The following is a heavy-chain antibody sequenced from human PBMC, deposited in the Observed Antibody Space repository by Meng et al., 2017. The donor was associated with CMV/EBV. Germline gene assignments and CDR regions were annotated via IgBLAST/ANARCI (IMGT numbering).Heavy chain of an antibody. D-gene: IGHD4-17*01. CDR1: GFTFSSEA. CDR3: ARDPDGDYDFDL. Sequence: GGSLRLSCGASGFTFSSEAMHWVRQAPGKGLQWVAGISYDGINKNYADSVKGRFTISRDNAGNSLYLQMNSLRVDDTAVYHCARDPDGDYDFDLWGQGILVTVSS. CDR2: ISYDGINK. J-gene: IGHJ4*02. V-gene: IGHV3-30*07.